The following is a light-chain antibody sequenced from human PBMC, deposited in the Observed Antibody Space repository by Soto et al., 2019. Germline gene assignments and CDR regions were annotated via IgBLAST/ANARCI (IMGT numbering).Light chain of an antibody. Sequence: DIHLTQSPSPLPASVGDRVTITCRARQSISNWLAWYQQKPGKAPNLLIYDASSLQSGVPSRFSGSGFGTEFTLTISSLQPGDFATYYCQQYSSRSTFGQGTKVDIK. CDR1: QSISNW. V-gene: IGKV1-5*01. CDR2: DAS. CDR3: QQYSSRST. J-gene: IGKJ1*01.